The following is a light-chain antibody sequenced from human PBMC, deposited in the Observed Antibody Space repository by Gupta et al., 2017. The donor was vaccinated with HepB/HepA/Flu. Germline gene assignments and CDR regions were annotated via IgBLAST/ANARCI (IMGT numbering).Light chain of an antibody. V-gene: IGKV2-28*01. CDR3: MQALQTPRS. CDR2: LGS. Sequence: TQSPLSLPVTPGEPASISCRSSQSLLQSNGYDYLDWYLQKPGQSPQLLIYLGSNRASGVPDRFSGSGSGTDFTLKISRVEAGDVGVYYCMQALQTPRSFGQGTKLEIK. CDR1: QSLLQSNGYDY. J-gene: IGKJ2*04.